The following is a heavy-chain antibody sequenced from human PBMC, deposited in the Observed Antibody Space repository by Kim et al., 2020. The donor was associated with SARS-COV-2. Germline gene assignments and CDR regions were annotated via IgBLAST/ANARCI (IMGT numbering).Heavy chain of an antibody. J-gene: IGHJ4*02. CDR2: MSYDGGSI. CDR1: GFTFSRHG. CDR3: AKGSVPNWHSGYFDY. D-gene: IGHD1-7*01. Sequence: GGSLRLSCVASGFTFSRHGMHWLRQVPGKGLEWVAVMSYDGGSISYADSVKGRFTISRDNAKNTLYLQMNTLRAEDTAVYYCAKGSVPNWHSGYFDYWGQENLVTVSS. V-gene: IGHV3-30*18.